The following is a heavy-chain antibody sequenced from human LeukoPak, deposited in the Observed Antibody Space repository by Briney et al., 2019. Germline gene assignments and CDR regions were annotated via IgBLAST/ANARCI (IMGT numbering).Heavy chain of an antibody. Sequence: GGSLRLSRAPSGFTFSDYYMSSIRQAPGKGRERVSYISSSGSTIYYADSVKGRFTISRDNAKNSLYLQMSSLRAEDTVVYCCAREGPGYYMDVWGKGTTVTVSS. J-gene: IGHJ6*03. CDR3: AREGPGYYMDV. D-gene: IGHD1-1*01. CDR2: ISSSGSTI. CDR1: GFTFSDYY. V-gene: IGHV3-11*04.